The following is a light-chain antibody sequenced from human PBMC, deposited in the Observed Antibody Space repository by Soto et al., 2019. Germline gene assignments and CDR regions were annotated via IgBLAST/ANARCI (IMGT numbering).Light chain of an antibody. CDR3: QQSYGSLTWT. Sequence: DIQMTQSPSSLSASVGDRVTITCRASQSITSYLNWYQQKPGKAPKLLIYGASSLQSGVPSRFSGSGSGTDFTLTINSLQPEDFATYYCQQSYGSLTWTFGQGTKVDI. CDR2: GAS. J-gene: IGKJ1*01. V-gene: IGKV1-39*01. CDR1: QSITSY.